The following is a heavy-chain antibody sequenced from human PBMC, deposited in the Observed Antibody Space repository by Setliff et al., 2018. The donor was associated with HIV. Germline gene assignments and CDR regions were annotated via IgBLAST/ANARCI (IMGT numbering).Heavy chain of an antibody. J-gene: IGHJ4*02. Sequence: SVKVSCKASGGTFSSYAISWVRQAPGQGLEWMGGIIPIFGTANYAQKFQGRVTITADESTSTAYMELSSLRSEDTAVYYCARGGWELVPCHDYWGQGTLVTVSS. CDR3: ARGGWELVPCHDY. D-gene: IGHD1-26*01. CDR1: GGTFSSYA. CDR2: IIPIFGTA. V-gene: IGHV1-69*13.